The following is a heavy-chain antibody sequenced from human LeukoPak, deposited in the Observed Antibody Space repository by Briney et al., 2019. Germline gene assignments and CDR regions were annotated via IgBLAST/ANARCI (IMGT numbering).Heavy chain of an antibody. Sequence: VASVKVSCKASGYTFTGYYMHWVRQAPGQGLEWMGRINPNSGGTNYAQKFQGRVTMTRDTSISTAYMELSRLRSDDTAVYYCATLYSYSYFDYWGQGTLVTVSS. CDR3: ATLYSYSYFDY. J-gene: IGHJ4*02. CDR1: GYTFTGYY. D-gene: IGHD5-18*01. CDR2: INPNSGGT. V-gene: IGHV1-2*06.